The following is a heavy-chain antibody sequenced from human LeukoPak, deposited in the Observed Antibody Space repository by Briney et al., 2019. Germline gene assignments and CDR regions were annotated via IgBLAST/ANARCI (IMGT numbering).Heavy chain of an antibody. CDR3: ARSLITSIDY. J-gene: IGHJ4*02. V-gene: IGHV4-39*01. CDR1: GGSISSSSYY. Sequence: SETLSLTCTVSGGSISSSSYYWGWIRQPPGQGLEWIGTIYYSGSTYYNPSLKSRVTISVDTSKNQFSMKLSSVTAADTAVYYCARSLITSIDYWGQGTLVTVSS. CDR2: IYYSGST.